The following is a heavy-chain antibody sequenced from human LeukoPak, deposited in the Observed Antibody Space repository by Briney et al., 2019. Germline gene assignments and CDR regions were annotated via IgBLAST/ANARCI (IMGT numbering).Heavy chain of an antibody. V-gene: IGHV4-4*02. CDR3: ARKGGPYRPLDY. Sequence: PSETLSLSCDGSGVSITQNSYWTWVRQPPGKGLGGTGEVNLQGSTNYNPSLMRRVAISVVTSENQVSLQLTSVTAADTAVFYWARKGGPYRPLDYPGEGTLVTVSS. J-gene: IGHJ4*02. CDR1: GVSITQNSY. CDR2: VNLQGST.